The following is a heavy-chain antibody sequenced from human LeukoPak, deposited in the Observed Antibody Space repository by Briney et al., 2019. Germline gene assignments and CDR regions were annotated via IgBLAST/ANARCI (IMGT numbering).Heavy chain of an antibody. CDR3: AKDGSPMVRGVSHFDY. CDR2: ISGSGGST. V-gene: IGHV3-23*01. Sequence: GGSLRLSCAASGFTVSSNYMSWVRQAPGKGLEWVSAISGSGGSTYYADSVKGRFTISRDNSENTLYLQMNSLRAEDTAVYYCAKDGSPMVRGVSHFDYWGQGTLVTVSS. D-gene: IGHD3-10*01. J-gene: IGHJ4*02. CDR1: GFTVSSNY.